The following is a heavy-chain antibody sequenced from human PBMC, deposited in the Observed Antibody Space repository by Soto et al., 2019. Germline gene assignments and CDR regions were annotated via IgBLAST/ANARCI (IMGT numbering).Heavy chain of an antibody. V-gene: IGHV1-69*01. J-gene: IGHJ4*02. CDR2: IIPIFGTA. Sequence: QVQLVQSGAEVKKPGSSVKVSCKASGGTFSSYAISWVRHAPGQGLEWMGGIIPIFGTANYAQKFQGRVTITADESTSTAYMELSSLRSEDTAVYYCATSGWYPHSGHFDYWGQGTLVTVSS. CDR3: ATSGWYPHSGHFDY. CDR1: GGTFSSYA. D-gene: IGHD6-19*01.